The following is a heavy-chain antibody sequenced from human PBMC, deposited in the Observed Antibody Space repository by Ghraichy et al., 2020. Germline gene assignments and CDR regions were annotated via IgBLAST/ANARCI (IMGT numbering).Heavy chain of an antibody. Sequence: LTCAASGFTFDDYAMHWVRQAPGKGLEWVSGISWNSGSIGYADSVKGRFTISRDNAKNSLYLQMNSLRAEDTALYYCAKDCEQWLSYGLDVWGQGTTVTVSS. CDR3: AKDCEQWLSYGLDV. CDR1: GFTFDDYA. D-gene: IGHD6-19*01. J-gene: IGHJ6*02. V-gene: IGHV3-9*01. CDR2: ISWNSGSI.